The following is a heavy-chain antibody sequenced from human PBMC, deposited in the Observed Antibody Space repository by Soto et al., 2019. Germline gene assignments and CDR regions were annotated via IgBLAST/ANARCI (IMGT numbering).Heavy chain of an antibody. J-gene: IGHJ4*02. CDR1: GYTFTSYS. CDR3: AREATTGYLDY. V-gene: IGHV1-3*01. D-gene: IGHD4-4*01. CDR2: INAANGGT. Sequence: ASVKVSCKASGYTFTSYSMHWVRQAPGQRLEWMGWINAANGGTNFSQEFEGRVTMTRDTSASTAYMELSGLKSDDTAVYYCAREATTGYLDYWGQGTLVTVSS.